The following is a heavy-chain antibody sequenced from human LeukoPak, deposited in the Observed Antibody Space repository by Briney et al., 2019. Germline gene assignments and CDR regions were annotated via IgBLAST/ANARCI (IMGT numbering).Heavy chain of an antibody. D-gene: IGHD1-14*01. CDR3: ARGKRYGGNGYYFDY. CDR2: MNPNSGNT. Sequence: ASVKVSCKASGYTFTSYDINWVRRATGQGLEWMGWMNPNSGNTGYAQKFQGRVTITRNTSISTAYMELSSLRSEDTAVYYCARGKRYGGNGYYFDYWGQGTLVTVSS. V-gene: IGHV1-8*03. CDR1: GYTFTSYD. J-gene: IGHJ4*02.